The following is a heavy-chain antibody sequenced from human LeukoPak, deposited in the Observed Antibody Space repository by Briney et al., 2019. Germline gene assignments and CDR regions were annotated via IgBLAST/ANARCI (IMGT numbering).Heavy chain of an antibody. D-gene: IGHD1-26*01. CDR1: GVTVSSNY. CDR3: ARELREHGVFDI. Sequence: GGSLRLSCAASGVTVSSNYMSWVRQAPGKGLEWVSGIYSDGSTYYAASVKGRFSISRDNSKNTVYLQMNSLRAEDTAVYYCARELREHGVFDIWGQGTTVTVSS. CDR2: IYSDGST. J-gene: IGHJ3*02. V-gene: IGHV3-53*01.